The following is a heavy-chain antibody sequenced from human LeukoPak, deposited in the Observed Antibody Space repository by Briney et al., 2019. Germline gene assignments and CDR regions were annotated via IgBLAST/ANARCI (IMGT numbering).Heavy chain of an antibody. Sequence: GRSLRLSCAASGFTFDDYAMHWVRQAPGKGLEWVSGISWNSGSIGYADSVKGRFTISRDNAENTLYLQMNSLRVEDTAVYYCVRGVGGSSYLDYWGQGALVTVSS. V-gene: IGHV3-9*01. J-gene: IGHJ4*02. CDR3: VRGVGGSSYLDY. CDR2: ISWNSGSI. D-gene: IGHD3-16*01. CDR1: GFTFDDYA.